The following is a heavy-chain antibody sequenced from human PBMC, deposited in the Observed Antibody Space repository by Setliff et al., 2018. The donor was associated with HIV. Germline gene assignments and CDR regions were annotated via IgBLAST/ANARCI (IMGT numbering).Heavy chain of an antibody. D-gene: IGHD4-17*01. CDR3: ARGTTVTTTPDY. Sequence: ASVKVSCKASGYTFTSHYIHWVRQAPGQGLEWMGWINVNNDATNYAQKFQGRVTMTRDTSISTAYMELSSLRSDDTAMYYCARGTTVTTTPDYWGQGTLVTAPQ. CDR1: GYTFTSHY. J-gene: IGHJ4*02. V-gene: IGHV1-2*02. CDR2: INVNNDAT.